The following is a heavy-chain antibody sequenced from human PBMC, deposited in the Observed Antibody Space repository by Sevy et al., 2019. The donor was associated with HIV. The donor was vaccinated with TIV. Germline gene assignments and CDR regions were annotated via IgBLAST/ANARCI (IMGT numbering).Heavy chain of an antibody. J-gene: IGHJ4*02. CDR2: INPNSGGT. Sequence: ASLKVSCKASGYTFTGYYMHWVRQAPGQGLEWMGWINPNSGGTNYAQKFQGRVTMTRDTSISTAYMELSRLRSDDTAVYYCARDLLAVAGTTPFDYWGQGTLVTVSS. CDR1: GYTFTGYY. CDR3: ARDLLAVAGTTPFDY. V-gene: IGHV1-2*02. D-gene: IGHD6-19*01.